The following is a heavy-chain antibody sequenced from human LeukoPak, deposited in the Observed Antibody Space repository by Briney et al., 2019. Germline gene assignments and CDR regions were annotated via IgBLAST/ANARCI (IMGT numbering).Heavy chain of an antibody. CDR3: ARVVPMTTVVTDY. J-gene: IGHJ4*02. CDR2: ISSSSSYI. CDR1: GFTFSSYS. Sequence: GGSLRLSCAASGFTFSSYSMNWVRQASGKGLEWVSSISSSSSYIYYADSVKGRFTISRDNAKNSLYLQMNSLRAEDTAVYYSARVVPMTTVVTDYWGQGTLVTVSS. D-gene: IGHD4-23*01. V-gene: IGHV3-21*01.